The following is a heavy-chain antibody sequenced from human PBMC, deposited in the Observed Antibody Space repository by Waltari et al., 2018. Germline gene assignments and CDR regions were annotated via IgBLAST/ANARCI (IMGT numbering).Heavy chain of an antibody. CDR3: AREGANIELDY. J-gene: IGHJ4*02. CDR2: ISWNSGSI. Sequence: EVQLVESGGGLVQPGRSLSLYCAASGFTFDDYAMHWARQAPGKCLEWVSGISWNSGSIGYADSVKGRFTISRDNSKNTLYLQMNSLRAEDTAVYYCAREGANIELDYWGQGTLVTVSS. D-gene: IGHD1-26*01. CDR1: GFTFDDYA. V-gene: IGHV3-9*01.